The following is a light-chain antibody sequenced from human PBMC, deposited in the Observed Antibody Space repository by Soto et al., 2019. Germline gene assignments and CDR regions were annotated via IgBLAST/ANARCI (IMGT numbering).Light chain of an antibody. CDR2: KAS. V-gene: IGKV1-5*03. J-gene: IGKJ1*01. Sequence: DIQMTQSPSSLPASVGDRVTITCRASQSVSFWLAWYQQKPGKAPKLLIYKASTLESGVPSRLSGGGFGTEFTLTIRSLQPDDYATYYCQQYQNFWTFGQGTKVDIK. CDR1: QSVSFW. CDR3: QQYQNFWT.